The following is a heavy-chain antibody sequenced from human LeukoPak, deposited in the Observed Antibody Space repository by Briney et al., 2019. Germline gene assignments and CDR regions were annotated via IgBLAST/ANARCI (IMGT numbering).Heavy chain of an antibody. D-gene: IGHD3-10*01. CDR1: GFIFSPYA. Sequence: PGGSLRLSCAASGFIFSPYAMSWVRQAPGKGLEWVAGIAGGDDRFYADSVKGRFSISRDNSKNTVDLQMNSLTAEDTAVYHCAKGSWFGELSYFDFWGQGTLVTISS. V-gene: IGHV3-23*01. J-gene: IGHJ4*02. CDR3: AKGSWFGELSYFDF. CDR2: IAGGDDR.